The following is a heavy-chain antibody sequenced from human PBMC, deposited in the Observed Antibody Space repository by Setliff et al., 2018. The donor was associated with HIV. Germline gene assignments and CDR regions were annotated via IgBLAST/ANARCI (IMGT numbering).Heavy chain of an antibody. CDR2: VYYSGGT. J-gene: IGHJ4*02. Sequence: SETLSLTCTVSGGSVSDTSYYWGWIRQPPGKGLEWLANVYYSGGTYYNPSLNSRVTISVDTSRNQFSLKLTSVTAADTALYFCARLGDSGYDFRGYFDYGGQGKLVTVS. V-gene: IGHV4-39*01. CDR1: GGSVSDTSYY. CDR3: ARLGDSGYDFRGYFDY. D-gene: IGHD5-12*01.